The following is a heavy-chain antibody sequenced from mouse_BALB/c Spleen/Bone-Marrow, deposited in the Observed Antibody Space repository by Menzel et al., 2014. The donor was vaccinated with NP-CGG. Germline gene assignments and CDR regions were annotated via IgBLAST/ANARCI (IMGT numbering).Heavy chain of an antibody. CDR1: GFNIKDTY. D-gene: IGHD2-4*01. CDR2: IDPANGNT. J-gene: IGHJ3*01. CDR3: AVYDYEGFAY. Sequence: VQLQQSGAELVKPGASVKLSCTASGFNIKDTYMHWVKQRPEQGLEWIGRIDPANGNTKYDPKFQGKATITADTSSNTAYLQLSSLTAEDTAVYYCAVYDYEGFAYWGQGTLVTVSA. V-gene: IGHV14-3*02.